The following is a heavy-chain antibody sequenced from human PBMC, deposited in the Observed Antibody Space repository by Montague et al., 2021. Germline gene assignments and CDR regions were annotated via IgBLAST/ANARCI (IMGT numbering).Heavy chain of an antibody. CDR2: MFYGGAT. D-gene: IGHD3-10*01. CDR1: SGSIFHAH. CDR3: AKQDYFVSGTSYKGFDP. Sequence: SETLSLTCTVSSGSIFHAHWSWVRQPPGKGLEWLGSMFYGGATSNNSSLKSRVTMSIDTYTNQFSLKLSFVTAADTAVYYCAKQDYFVSGTSYKGFDPWGQGILVTVSS. J-gene: IGHJ5*02. V-gene: IGHV4-59*08.